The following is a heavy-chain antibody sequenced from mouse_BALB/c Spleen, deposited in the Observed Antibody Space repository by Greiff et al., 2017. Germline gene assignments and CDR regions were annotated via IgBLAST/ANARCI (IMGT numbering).Heavy chain of an antibody. J-gene: IGHJ1*01. CDR1: GFTFSSFG. CDR2: ISSGSSTI. D-gene: IGHD2-1*01. Sequence: EVMLVESGGGLVQPGGSRKLSCAASGFTFSSFGMHWVRQAPEKGLEWVAYISSGSSTIYYADTVKGRFTISRDNPKNTLFLQMTSLRSEDTAMYYCARAPSNYEKYFDVWGAGTTVTVSS. V-gene: IGHV5-17*02. CDR3: ARAPSNYEKYFDV.